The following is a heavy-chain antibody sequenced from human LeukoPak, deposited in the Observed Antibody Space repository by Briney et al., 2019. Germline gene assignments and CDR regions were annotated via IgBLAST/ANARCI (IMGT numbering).Heavy chain of an antibody. CDR1: GFTFSSYS. J-gene: IGHJ4*02. Sequence: GGSLRLSCAASGFTFSSYSMNWVRQAPGKGLEWVSYISSSSSTIYYADSVKGRFTISRDNAKNSLYLQMNSLRAEDTAVYYCASSEGELVIDYWGQGTLVTVSS. CDR2: ISSSSSTI. D-gene: IGHD1-1*01. CDR3: ASSEGELVIDY. V-gene: IGHV3-48*04.